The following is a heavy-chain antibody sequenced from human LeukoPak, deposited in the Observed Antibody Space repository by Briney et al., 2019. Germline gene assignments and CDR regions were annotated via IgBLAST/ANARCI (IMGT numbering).Heavy chain of an antibody. CDR3: ARVGGLVGHYFDY. Sequence: GGSLRLSCAASGFTFSSYSMNWVRQAPGKGLEWVSSISSSSSYIYYADSVKGRFTISRDNAKNSLYLQMNSLRAEDTAVYYCARVGGLVGHYFDYWGQGTLVTVSS. CDR2: ISSSSSYI. CDR1: GFTFSSYS. J-gene: IGHJ4*02. V-gene: IGHV3-21*01. D-gene: IGHD3/OR15-3a*01.